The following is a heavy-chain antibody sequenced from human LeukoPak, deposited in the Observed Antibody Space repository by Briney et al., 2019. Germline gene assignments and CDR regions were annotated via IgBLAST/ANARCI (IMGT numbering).Heavy chain of an antibody. D-gene: IGHD3-3*01. J-gene: IGHJ6*02. Sequence: PGGSLRLSCAASGFTFSSYSMNWVRQAPGKGLEWVSSISSSSSYIYYADSVKGRFTISRDNAKNSLYLQMNSLRAEDTAVYYCARNYDFWSGYQIFEYYGMDVWGQGTTVTVSS. V-gene: IGHV3-21*04. CDR3: ARNYDFWSGYQIFEYYGMDV. CDR2: ISSSSSYI. CDR1: GFTFSSYS.